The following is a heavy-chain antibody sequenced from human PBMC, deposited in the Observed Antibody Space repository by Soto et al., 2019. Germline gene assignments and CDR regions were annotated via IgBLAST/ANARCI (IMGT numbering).Heavy chain of an antibody. J-gene: IGHJ4*02. Sequence: GGSLRLSCAASGIIFSSHSMHCVRQGPGKGLEWVAYISKDESTKYYADSVQGRFSISRDNSKSTVYLQLDSLRPEDTAVYYCANDIDGFREKFFEYWGQGTMVTVSS. CDR2: ISKDESTK. D-gene: IGHD5-12*01. CDR1: GIIFSSHS. V-gene: IGHV3-30-3*02. CDR3: ANDIDGFREKFFEY.